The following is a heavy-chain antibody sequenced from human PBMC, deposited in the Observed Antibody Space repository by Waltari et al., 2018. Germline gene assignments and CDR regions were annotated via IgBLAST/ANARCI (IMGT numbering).Heavy chain of an antibody. CDR1: GYTFTGYY. Sequence: QVQLVQSGAEVKKPGASVKVSCKTSGYTFTGYYMYWVRQAPGQGLEWMGWINPYSGGTANAQKFQGRVTLTRYTSISTAYMELNRLISDDSAMYYCATAPDAFQIINWGQGTLVTVSS. J-gene: IGHJ4*02. CDR2: INPYSGGT. D-gene: IGHD2-2*01. V-gene: IGHV1-2*02. CDR3: ATAPDAFQIIN.